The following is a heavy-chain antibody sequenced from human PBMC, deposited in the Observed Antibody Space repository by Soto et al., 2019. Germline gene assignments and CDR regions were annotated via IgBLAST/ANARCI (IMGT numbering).Heavy chain of an antibody. Sequence: ASVKVSCKASGGTFSSYAISWVRQAPGQGLEWMGGIIPIFGTANYAQKFQGRVTITADESTSTAYMELSSLRSEDTAVYYCARELHSSGGASFDYWGQGTLVTVSS. J-gene: IGHJ4*02. D-gene: IGHD6-19*01. V-gene: IGHV1-69*13. CDR3: ARELHSSGGASFDY. CDR2: IIPIFGTA. CDR1: GGTFSSYA.